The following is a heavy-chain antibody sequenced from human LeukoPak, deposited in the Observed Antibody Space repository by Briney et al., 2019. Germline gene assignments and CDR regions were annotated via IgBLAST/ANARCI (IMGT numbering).Heavy chain of an antibody. CDR1: GFTFRSYG. J-gene: IGHJ3*02. V-gene: IGHV3-30*03. Sequence: PGGSLRLSCADSGFTFRSYGMHWVRQAPGKGLEWVAVISYDGDNKYHADSVKGRFTISRDNSKNTLYLQMNSPRVEDTAVYYCSGSRPTFDAFEIWGQGTMVTVSS. D-gene: IGHD2-15*01. CDR3: SGSRPTFDAFEI. CDR2: ISYDGDNK.